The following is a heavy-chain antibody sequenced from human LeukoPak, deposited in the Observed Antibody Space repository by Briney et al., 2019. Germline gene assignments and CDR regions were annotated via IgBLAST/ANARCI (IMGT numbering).Heavy chain of an antibody. D-gene: IGHD3-22*01. CDR3: ARDLIVVVNFDPPYFDY. CDR1: GYTFTSYG. CDR2: IGAYNGNT. J-gene: IGHJ4*02. Sequence: ASVKVSCKASGYTFTSYGISWVRQAPGQGLEWMGWIGAYNGNTNYAQKLQGRVTMTTDTSTSTAYMELRSLRSDDTAVYYCARDLIVVVNFDPPYFDYWGQGTLVTVSS. V-gene: IGHV1-18*01.